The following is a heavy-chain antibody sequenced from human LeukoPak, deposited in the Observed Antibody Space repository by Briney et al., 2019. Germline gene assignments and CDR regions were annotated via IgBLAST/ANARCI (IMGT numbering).Heavy chain of an antibody. CDR3: ASTRGGSPNWFDP. J-gene: IGHJ5*02. Sequence: SETLSLTCTVSGGSISSYYWSRIRQPPGKGLEWIGYIYYSGSTNYNPSLKSRVTISVDTSKNQFSLKLSSVTAADTAVYYCASTRGGSPNWFDPWGQGTLVTVSS. V-gene: IGHV4-59*01. CDR1: GGSISSYY. CDR2: IYYSGST. D-gene: IGHD3-16*01.